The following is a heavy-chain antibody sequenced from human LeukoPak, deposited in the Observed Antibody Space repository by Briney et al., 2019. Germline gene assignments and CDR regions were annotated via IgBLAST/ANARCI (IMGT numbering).Heavy chain of an antibody. CDR1: GFTFSSYA. V-gene: IGHV3-30-3*02. J-gene: IGHJ4*02. D-gene: IGHD3-10*01. CDR3: AKHLSPYGSGSYYDRPLTY. Sequence: GGSLRLSCAASGFTFSSYAMHWVRQAPGKGLEWVAVISYDGSNKYYADSVKGRFTISRDNSKNTLYLQMNSLRAEDTAVYYCAKHLSPYGSGSYYDRPLTYWGQGTLVTVSS. CDR2: ISYDGSNK.